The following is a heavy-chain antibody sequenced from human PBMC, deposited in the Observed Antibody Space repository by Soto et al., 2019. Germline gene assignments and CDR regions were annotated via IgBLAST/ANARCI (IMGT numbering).Heavy chain of an antibody. J-gene: IGHJ6*02. CDR2: LNTYGNT. CDR3: ARHGRNTMIAQLRHYAMDV. Sequence: PSETLSLTCTVSGGSISSYRWSWIRQPAGKGLEWIGRLNTYGNTHYNPSLKSRVTVSVDTSRNQFSLKLSSVTAADTAVYYCARHGRNTMIAQLRHYAMDVWGQGATVTVSS. V-gene: IGHV4-4*07. D-gene: IGHD3-22*01. CDR1: GGSISSYR.